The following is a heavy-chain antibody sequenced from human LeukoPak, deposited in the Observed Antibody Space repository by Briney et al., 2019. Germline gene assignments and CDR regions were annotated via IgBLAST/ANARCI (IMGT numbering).Heavy chain of an antibody. CDR1: GFTFSSYS. V-gene: IGHV3-48*04. CDR2: ISSSSSTI. CDR3: AREVNRPWGLGRSRFDY. J-gene: IGHJ4*02. D-gene: IGHD1-26*01. Sequence: GGSLRLSCAASGFTFSSYSMNWVRQAPGKGLEWVSYISSSSSTIYYADSVKGRFTISRDNAKNSLYLQMNSLRAEDTAVYYCAREVNRPWGLGRSRFDYWGQGTLVTVSS.